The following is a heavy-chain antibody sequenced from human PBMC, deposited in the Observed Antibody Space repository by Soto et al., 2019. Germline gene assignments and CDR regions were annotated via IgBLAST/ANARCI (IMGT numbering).Heavy chain of an antibody. CDR1: GYNFITYG. CDR3: ARVGSYNNGGTGYMGYLDY. J-gene: IGHJ4*02. Sequence: QIQLAQSGAEVKKPGASVKVSCKASGYNFITYGISWVRQAPGQGLEWMGWINGNSKKTNSAQKFQGRVTMTAATSTSTAYMELTSLNSEDTAVYYCARVGSYNNGGTGYMGYLDYWRQGSLVNVSS. CDR2: INGNSKKT. D-gene: IGHD2-15*01. V-gene: IGHV1-18*01.